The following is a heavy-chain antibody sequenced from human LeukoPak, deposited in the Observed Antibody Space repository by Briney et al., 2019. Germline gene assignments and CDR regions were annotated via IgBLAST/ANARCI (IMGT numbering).Heavy chain of an antibody. CDR1: GFTFSSYA. J-gene: IGHJ4*02. D-gene: IGHD4-17*01. Sequence: GGSLRLSCAPSGFTFSSYAMSWVRQAPGKGLEWVSAISGSGGSTYYADYVKGRFTISRDNSKNTLYLQMNSLRAEDTAVYYCAKDGSYGDYRSYFDYWGQGTLVTVSS. V-gene: IGHV3-23*01. CDR3: AKDGSYGDYRSYFDY. CDR2: ISGSGGST.